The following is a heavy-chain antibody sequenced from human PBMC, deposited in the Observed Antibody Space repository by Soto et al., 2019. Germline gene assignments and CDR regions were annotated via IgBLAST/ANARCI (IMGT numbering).Heavy chain of an antibody. CDR2: MYHSGST. CDR1: GYSISSGYY. J-gene: IGHJ4*02. D-gene: IGHD1-26*01. V-gene: IGHV4-38-2*02. CDR3: VRDYSGSSFDY. Sequence: SETLSLTCAVSGYSISSGYYWGWIRQPPGKGLEWIGSMYHSGSTDYNPSLKSRITISVDTSKNLFSLKMRSATAADTAVYYCVRDYSGSSFDYWGQGTLVTVSS.